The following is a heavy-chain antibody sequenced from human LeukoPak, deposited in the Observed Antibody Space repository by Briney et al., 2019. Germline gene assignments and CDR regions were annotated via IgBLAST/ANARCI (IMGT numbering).Heavy chain of an antibody. V-gene: IGHV1-24*01. D-gene: IGHD1-26*01. CDR2: FDPEDGET. CDR3: ATGVVSVGATELAY. CDR1: VYTPTELS. J-gene: IGHJ4*02. Sequence: EASEKVSSKVSVYTPTELSIHWVRQAPRNGLEWIGGFDPEDGETIYAQKFQGRVTMTEDTSTDTAYRELSSLRSEDTAVYYCATGVVSVGATELAYWGQGTLVTVSS.